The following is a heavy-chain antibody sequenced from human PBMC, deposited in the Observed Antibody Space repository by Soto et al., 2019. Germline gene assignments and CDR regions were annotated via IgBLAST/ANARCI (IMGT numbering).Heavy chain of an antibody. CDR1: GDCSSNFY. CDR2: ISGGGTGT. J-gene: IGHJ4*02. CDR3: AKGHYYDNVGNWVANQAFVS. Sequence: PXGTLSLTGTVSGDCSSNFYWSWIRLAPGKGLEWVSSISGGGTGTYSADAVRGRFTISSDKSRNTVYLQMSSLRAEDTAVYYCAKGHYYDNVGNWVANQAFVSWGQGSLVTVYS. D-gene: IGHD3-22*01. V-gene: IGHV3-23*01.